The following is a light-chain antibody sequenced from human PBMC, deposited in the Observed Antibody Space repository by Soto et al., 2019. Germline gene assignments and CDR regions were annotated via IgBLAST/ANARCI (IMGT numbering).Light chain of an antibody. CDR3: QQSYSIPLT. V-gene: IGKV1-39*01. Sequence: DIQMTQSPSSLSASVGDRVTITCRASQSISSYLNWYQQKPGKAPKLLIYAASSLQSGVPSRFSGSGSGTYFTLTISSLLPEDFATYYCQQSYSIPLTFGGGTKVEIK. J-gene: IGKJ4*01. CDR1: QSISSY. CDR2: AAS.